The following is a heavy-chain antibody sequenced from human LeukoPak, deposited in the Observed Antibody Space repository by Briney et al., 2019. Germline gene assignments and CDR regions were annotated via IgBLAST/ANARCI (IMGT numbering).Heavy chain of an antibody. CDR1: GGTFSSYY. D-gene: IGHD3-22*01. J-gene: IGHJ4*02. V-gene: IGHV4-34*08. CDR3: AGRSGDYDGFDY. Sequence: SGTLSLTCAASGGTFSSYYWSWVRQPPGKGLEWVGEMNHSGSTNYNASVMSGVTISVDTSKNKFYLKMSTVRAEDTAVYYCAGRSGDYDGFDYWGQGTLVTVSS. CDR2: MNHSGST.